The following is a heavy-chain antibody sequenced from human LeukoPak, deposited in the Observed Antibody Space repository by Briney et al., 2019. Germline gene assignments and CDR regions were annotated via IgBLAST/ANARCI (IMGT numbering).Heavy chain of an antibody. Sequence: MPSETLSLTCAVSGASISSGSYSWRWLRQPPGKGLEWIGYIYHSGSTYDNRSLSSRVTISVDRSKNQFSLKLSSVTAADTAVYYCARSGYYTVGTFDIWGQGTMVTVSS. CDR1: GASISSGSYS. J-gene: IGHJ3*02. V-gene: IGHV4-30-2*01. D-gene: IGHD3/OR15-3a*01. CDR2: IYHSGST. CDR3: ARSGYYTVGTFDI.